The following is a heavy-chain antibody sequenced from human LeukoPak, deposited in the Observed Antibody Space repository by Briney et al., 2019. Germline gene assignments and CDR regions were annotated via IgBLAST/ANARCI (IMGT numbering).Heavy chain of an antibody. CDR3: AREVLGSYPYCYYYGMDV. CDR2: IYSGGST. J-gene: IGHJ6*02. V-gene: IGHV3-66*01. CDR1: GFTVSSNY. D-gene: IGHD1-26*01. Sequence: GGSLRLSCAASGFTVSSNYMSWVRQAPGKGLEWVSVIYSGGSTYYADSVKGRFTISRDNSKNTLYLQMNSLRAEDTAVYYCAREVLGSYPYCYYYGMDVWGQGTTVTVSS.